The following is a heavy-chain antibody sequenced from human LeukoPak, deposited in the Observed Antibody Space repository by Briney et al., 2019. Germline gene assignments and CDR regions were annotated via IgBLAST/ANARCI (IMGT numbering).Heavy chain of an antibody. CDR3: TSKKRVVPDASSIVTGAFDI. Sequence: GGSLRLSCAASGFTFRSHSLNWVPQAPGKGLEWVSSISSSSRYIYYADSVKGRFTISRDNANNSLYPQMNSMRAEDPAMYYFTSKKRVVPDASSIVTGAFDIWGQGTMVTVSS. CDR2: ISSSSRYI. CDR1: GFTFRSHS. V-gene: IGHV3-21*01. J-gene: IGHJ3*02. D-gene: IGHD2-2*01.